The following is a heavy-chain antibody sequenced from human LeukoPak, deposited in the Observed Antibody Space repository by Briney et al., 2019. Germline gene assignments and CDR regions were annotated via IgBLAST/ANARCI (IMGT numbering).Heavy chain of an antibody. V-gene: IGHV1-2*06. Sequence: VASVKVSCKASGYTFTDYYMHWVRQAPGQGLEWMGRINPNSGAADYAQEFQGRVTMTRDTSINTVYMELSRLRSDDTAVYYCARASYSNYATHFDYSCQGTLVTVSS. CDR2: INPNSGAA. CDR3: ARASYSNYATHFDY. CDR1: GYTFTDYY. D-gene: IGHD4-11*01. J-gene: IGHJ4*02.